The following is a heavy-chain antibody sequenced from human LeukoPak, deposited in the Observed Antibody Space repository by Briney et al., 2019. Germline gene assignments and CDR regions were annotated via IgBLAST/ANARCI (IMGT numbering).Heavy chain of an antibody. CDR1: GYTFTSYY. CDR2: INPSGGST. Sequence: ASVKVSCKASGYTFTSYYMHWVRQVPGQGLEWMGIINPSGGSTSYAQKFQGRVTMTWDTSTSTVYMELSSLRSEDTAVYYCARDQGSVLTYFDYWGQGTLVTVSS. V-gene: IGHV1-46*01. CDR3: ARDQGSVLTYFDY. D-gene: IGHD6-19*01. J-gene: IGHJ4*02.